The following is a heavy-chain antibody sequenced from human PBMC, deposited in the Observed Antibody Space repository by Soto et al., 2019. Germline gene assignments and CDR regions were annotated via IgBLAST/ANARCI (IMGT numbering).Heavy chain of an antibody. J-gene: IGHJ6*03. Sequence: QVQLVQSGAEVKKSGSSVKVSCKASGGTFSNYTISWVRQAPGQGLEWMGRIIPILGIANYPQKFQGRVTITADKSTNNAYLELSSLRSEDPAMYYCAKVSEMGSMTEGYYYYMDVWGKGTTVTVSS. V-gene: IGHV1-69*02. D-gene: IGHD3-10*01. CDR2: IIPILGIA. CDR3: AKVSEMGSMTEGYYYYMDV. CDR1: GGTFSNYT.